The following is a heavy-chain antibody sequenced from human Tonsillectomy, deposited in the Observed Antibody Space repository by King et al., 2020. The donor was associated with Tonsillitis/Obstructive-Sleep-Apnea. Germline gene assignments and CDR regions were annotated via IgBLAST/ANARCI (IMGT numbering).Heavy chain of an antibody. D-gene: IGHD3-10*01. CDR1: GYTFTSYG. CDR3: ARDLLRWFWDHDAFDI. J-gene: IGHJ3*02. V-gene: IGHV1-18*01. Sequence: QLVQSGAEVKKPGASVKVSCKASGYTFTSYGISWVRQAPGQGLEWMGWISAYNGNTNYAQKLQGRVTMITDKSTSTAYMKLRSLRSEDTAVYSCARDLLRWFWDHDAFDIWGQXTMVTVSS. CDR2: ISAYNGNT.